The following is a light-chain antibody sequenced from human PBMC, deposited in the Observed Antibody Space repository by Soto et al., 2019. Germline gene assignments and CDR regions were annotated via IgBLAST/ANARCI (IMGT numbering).Light chain of an antibody. V-gene: IGLV7-46*01. CDR1: TGAVTSGHY. CDR2: DTS. CDR3: LLSYSGARV. Sequence: QAVVTQEPSLTVSPGGTVTLTGGSSTGAVTSGHYPYWFQQKPGHAPRTLIYDTSNKHSWTPARFSGSLLGGKAALTLSGAQPEDEAEYYCLLSYSGARVFGGGTKLTVL. J-gene: IGLJ2*01.